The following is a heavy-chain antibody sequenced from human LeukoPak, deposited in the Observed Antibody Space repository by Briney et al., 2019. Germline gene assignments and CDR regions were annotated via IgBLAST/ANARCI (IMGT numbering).Heavy chain of an antibody. D-gene: IGHD6-19*01. V-gene: IGHV3-33*01. J-gene: IGHJ3*02. CDR3: ARVVAVAGRAFDI. Sequence: PGTSLRLSCVASGFTFKSYGMHWVRQAPGKGLEWVAMTWYDGSSKYYADSVKGRFTISRDNSKNTVSLQMNSLRVEDTAVYYCARVVAVAGRAFDIWGQGTMVTVS. CDR2: TWYDGSSK. CDR1: GFTFKSYG.